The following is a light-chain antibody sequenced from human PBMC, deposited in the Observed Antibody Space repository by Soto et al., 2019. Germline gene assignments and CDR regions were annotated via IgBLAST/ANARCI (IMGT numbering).Light chain of an antibody. CDR3: QQYKSWPIT. CDR2: GVS. J-gene: IGKJ5*01. Sequence: EIVMTQSPATLSLSPGDTATLSCRASQSVDTNLAWYVQKPGQAPRRLMYGVSTWGTGVTARFSGSGSGTEFTLTISSLQSEDFAIYYCQQYKSWPITVGQGTRLEIK. V-gene: IGKV3D-15*01. CDR1: QSVDTN.